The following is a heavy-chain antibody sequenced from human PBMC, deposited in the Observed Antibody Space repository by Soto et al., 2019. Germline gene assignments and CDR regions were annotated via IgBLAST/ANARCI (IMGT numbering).Heavy chain of an antibody. D-gene: IGHD1-1*01. CDR3: GRGWQKPYKFAFDI. CDR1: GFTFSSYS. Sequence: EVQLVESGGGLVQPGGSLRLSCAASGFTFSSYSMNWVRQAPGKGLEGVSYISSSSSTIYYADSVKGRFTISRDNAKNPMYLQMNGLRDEDTAVYYCGRGWQKPYKFAFDIWGQGIMVTVSS. J-gene: IGHJ3*02. CDR2: ISSSSSTI. V-gene: IGHV3-48*02.